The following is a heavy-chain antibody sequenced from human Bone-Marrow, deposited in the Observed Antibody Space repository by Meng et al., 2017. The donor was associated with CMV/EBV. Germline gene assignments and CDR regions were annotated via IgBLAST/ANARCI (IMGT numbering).Heavy chain of an antibody. CDR3: ATTDSYGYWFDP. J-gene: IGHJ5*02. V-gene: IGHV1-2*02. CDR1: GYTYTGYY. Sequence: ASVKVSCKASGYTYTGYYMHWVRQAPGQGLEWMGWINAKSGGTNYAQRFQGRVTMTRDTSISTAYMELRSLRSDDTAVYYCATTDSYGYWFDPWGQGTLVTVSS. CDR2: INAKSGGT. D-gene: IGHD5-18*01.